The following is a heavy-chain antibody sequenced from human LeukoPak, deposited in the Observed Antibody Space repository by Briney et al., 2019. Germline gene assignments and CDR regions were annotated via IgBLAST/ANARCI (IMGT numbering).Heavy chain of an antibody. CDR3: AKDHGVAVAGMYY. D-gene: IGHD6-19*01. V-gene: IGHV3-23*01. CDR1: GLTFSSFA. J-gene: IGHJ4*02. CDR2: MSGSGGST. Sequence: PGGSLRLSCAASGLTFSSFAMSWARQAPGKGLEWVSSMSGSGGSTYYADSVKGRFTISRDNSRNTLYLQMNSLRADDTAVYYCAKDHGVAVAGMYYWGQGTLVTVSS.